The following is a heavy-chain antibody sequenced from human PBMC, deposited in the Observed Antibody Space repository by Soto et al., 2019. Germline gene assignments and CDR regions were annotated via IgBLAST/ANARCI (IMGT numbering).Heavy chain of an antibody. Sequence: SETMSLTCTVSGGSISSYYWSWIRQPPGKGLERIGNISYSGSTNYNPSLKSRVTISVDTSKNQFSLQLSSVTVADTAVFYCARDFKLYSSPSGPLEYWGQGTLVTVSS. J-gene: IGHJ4*02. V-gene: IGHV4-59*12. CDR2: ISYSGST. CDR1: GGSISSYY. D-gene: IGHD6-6*01. CDR3: ARDFKLYSSPSGPLEY.